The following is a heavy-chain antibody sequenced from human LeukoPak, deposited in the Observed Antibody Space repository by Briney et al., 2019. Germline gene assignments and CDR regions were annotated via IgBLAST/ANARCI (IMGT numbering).Heavy chain of an antibody. CDR1: GFTFSNYG. Sequence: SGGSLRLSCAASGFTFSNYGMHWVRQAPGKGLEWVAVIWYDGSNEYYADSVKGRFTISRDNSKNTLYLQMNSLRAEDTAVYYCARDSTNYYYGMDVWGQGTTVTVSS. J-gene: IGHJ6*02. CDR3: ARDSTNYYYGMDV. CDR2: IWYDGSNE. D-gene: IGHD3-3*02. V-gene: IGHV3-33*08.